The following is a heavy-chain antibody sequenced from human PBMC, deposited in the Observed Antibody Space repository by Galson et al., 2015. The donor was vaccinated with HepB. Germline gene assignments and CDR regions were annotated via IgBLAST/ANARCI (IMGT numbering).Heavy chain of an antibody. CDR1: GVTFNNYD. Sequence: SLRLSCAASGVTFNNYDMTWVRQAPGKGLEWVSSVSDSGTTTFYADSVKGRFTISRDNAKNSLYLQMNSLRAEDTAVYYCARSYPRDAFDIWGQGTMVTVSS. J-gene: IGHJ3*02. CDR2: VSDSGTTT. CDR3: ARSYPRDAFDI. V-gene: IGHV3-21*01.